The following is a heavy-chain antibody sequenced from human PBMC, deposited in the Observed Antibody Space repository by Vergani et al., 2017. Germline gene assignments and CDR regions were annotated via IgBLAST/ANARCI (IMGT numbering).Heavy chain of an antibody. CDR2: IHSRGTT. CDR3: ARDSWTSELRGVYWFDT. CDR1: GGSITSGSFY. J-gene: IGHJ5*02. D-gene: IGHD3-10*01. V-gene: IGHV4-61*02. Sequence: QVQLHESGPGLLKPSQTLSLTCTVSGGSITSGSFYWSWIRQPAGKGLEWIGRIHSRGTTNYNPSLKSRVTLSVDTSKNQLSLRMTSVTAADTAVYYCARDSWTSELRGVYWFDTWGQGTLVSVSS.